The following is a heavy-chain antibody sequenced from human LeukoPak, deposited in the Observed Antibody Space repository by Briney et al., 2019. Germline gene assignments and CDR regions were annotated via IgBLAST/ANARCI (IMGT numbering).Heavy chain of an antibody. CDR2: MWADGIQK. CDR3: ARDPSQYSGDY. CDR1: GFTFSNYG. J-gene: IGHJ4*02. V-gene: IGHV3-33*01. D-gene: IGHD5-18*01. Sequence: GTSLRLSCAAAGFTFSNYGFHWVRQAPGKGLEWVAAMWADGIQKYYSDAVTGRFTVSRDNSQNMLFLQMNSLRVEDTAVYYCARDPSQYSGDYWGPGTLVIVSS.